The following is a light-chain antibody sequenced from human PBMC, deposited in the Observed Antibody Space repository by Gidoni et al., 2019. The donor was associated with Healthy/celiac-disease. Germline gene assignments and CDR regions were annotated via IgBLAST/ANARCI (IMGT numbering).Light chain of an antibody. J-gene: IGKJ1*01. CDR1: QRVSSSY. V-gene: IGKV3-20*01. Sequence: EIVLTQSPGTLSLSPGERATLSCRASQRVSSSYLAWYQQKPGQAPRLLIYGASSRATGLPDRFSGSGSGTDFTLTISRLEPEDFAVYYCQQYGSSPTWTFXQXTKVEIK. CDR2: GAS. CDR3: QQYGSSPTWT.